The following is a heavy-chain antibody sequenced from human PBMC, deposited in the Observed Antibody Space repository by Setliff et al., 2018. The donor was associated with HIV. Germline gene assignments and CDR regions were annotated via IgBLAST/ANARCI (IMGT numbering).Heavy chain of an antibody. CDR2: IKSKADGETT. J-gene: IGHJ4*02. D-gene: IGHD3-3*02. CDR3: TADLIDPPAFGPDY. V-gene: IGHV3-15*01. CDR1: GFTFSHAW. Sequence: GGSLRLSCAASGFTFSHAWMSWVRQAPGKGLEWVGRIKSKADGETTEYAAPVRGRFTISRDDSKNTLYMQIDTLKTDDTAVYYCTADLIDPPAFGPDYWGQGTLVTVSS.